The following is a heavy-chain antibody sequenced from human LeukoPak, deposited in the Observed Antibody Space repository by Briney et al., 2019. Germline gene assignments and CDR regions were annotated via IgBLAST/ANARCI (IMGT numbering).Heavy chain of an antibody. CDR3: ARENRLNYYGSGKVDY. J-gene: IGHJ4*02. CDR2: ISSSSSYI. D-gene: IGHD3-10*01. CDR1: GFTFNNYA. Sequence: GGSLRLSCAASGFTFNNYAMNWVRQAPGKRLEWVSSISSSSSYIYYADSVKGRFTTSRDNAKNSLYLQMNSLRAEDTAVYYCARENRLNYYGSGKVDYWGQGTLVTVSS. V-gene: IGHV3-21*01.